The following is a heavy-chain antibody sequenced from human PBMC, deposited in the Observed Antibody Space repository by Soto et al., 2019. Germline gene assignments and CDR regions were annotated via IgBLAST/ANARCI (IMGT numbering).Heavy chain of an antibody. CDR1: GGSISSGDYY. D-gene: IGHD3-22*01. CDR3: ARVPFYDSSGRSYYFDY. Sequence: SETLSLTCTVSGGSISSGDYYWSWIRQPPGKGLECIGYIYYSGSTYYNPSLKSRVTISVDTSKNQCSLKLSSVTAADTAVYYCARVPFYDSSGRSYYFDYWSQGTLVTVS. V-gene: IGHV4-30-4*01. CDR2: IYYSGST. J-gene: IGHJ4*02.